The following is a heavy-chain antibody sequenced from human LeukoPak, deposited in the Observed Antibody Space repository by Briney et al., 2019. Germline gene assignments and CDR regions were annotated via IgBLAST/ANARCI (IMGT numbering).Heavy chain of an antibody. CDR3: ARDKIQWLRYSYFDY. CDR2: TSGSSGSTI. Sequence: GGSLRLSCKASGFTFSRYGMNWVRQAPGRGLEWLSYTSGSSGSTIYYAQSVRGRFTISRDDAKNTLYLQMNSLRADDTAVYFCARDKIQWLRYSYFDYWGQGVLVTVSS. D-gene: IGHD5-12*01. CDR1: GFTFSRYG. J-gene: IGHJ4*02. V-gene: IGHV3-48*01.